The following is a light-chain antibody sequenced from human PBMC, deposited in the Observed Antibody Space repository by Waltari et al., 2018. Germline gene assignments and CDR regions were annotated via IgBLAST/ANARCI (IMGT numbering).Light chain of an antibody. CDR2: DAS. Sequence: DVQMTQSPSSLSASVGDRVTITCQASQDIGNFLNWYQQKPGRAPQLLVYDASNLQTGVPSRFSGSGSGTDFTFTISSLQTEDVATYSCQQYNNLPITFGQGTRLEI. CDR1: QDIGNF. CDR3: QQYNNLPIT. J-gene: IGKJ5*01. V-gene: IGKV1-33*01.